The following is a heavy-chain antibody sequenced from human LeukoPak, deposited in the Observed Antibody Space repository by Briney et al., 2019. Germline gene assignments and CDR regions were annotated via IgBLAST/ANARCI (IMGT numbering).Heavy chain of an antibody. CDR3: ASDFRSYNIRWCLDY. CDR2: INANSGTT. D-gene: IGHD2-8*02. Sequence: GGSLRLSCAASGFAFSFYAMSWLRQPPGKGLEWVSTINANSGTTSYAASVKGRFTISRDNSKNTLYLQMNSLRAEDTAVYYCASDFRSYNIRWCLDYWGQGTLVTVSS. V-gene: IGHV3-23*01. J-gene: IGHJ4*02. CDR1: GFAFSFYA.